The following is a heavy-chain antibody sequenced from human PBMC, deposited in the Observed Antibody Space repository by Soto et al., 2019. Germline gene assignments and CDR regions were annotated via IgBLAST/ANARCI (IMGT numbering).Heavy chain of an antibody. CDR1: GYTFTSYD. CDR3: SIGPDGYRERRRLPTF. CDR2: MNPNSGNT. Sequence: ASVKVSCKASGYTFTSYDINWVRQATGQGLEWMGWMNPNSGNTGYAQKFQGRVTMTRNTSISTAYMELSSLRSEDTAVYYCSIGPDGYRERRRLPTFWRQRTLVTVSS. D-gene: IGHD1-1*01. V-gene: IGHV1-8*01. J-gene: IGHJ4*02.